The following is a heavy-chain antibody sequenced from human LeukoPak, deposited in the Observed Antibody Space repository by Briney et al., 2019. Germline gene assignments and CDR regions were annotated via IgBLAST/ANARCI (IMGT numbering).Heavy chain of an antibody. CDR2: INPGSGGT. J-gene: IGHJ5*02. CDR3: AKVAGVAVARGWIDP. CDR1: GYTFTGYY. Sequence: ASVKVSCKASGYTFTGYYIHWVRQAPGQGLEWMGWINPGSGGTNYAQNFQGRVTMTRDTSINMVYMELSRLRSDDTAVYYCAKVAGVAVARGWIDPWGQGTLVTVSS. D-gene: IGHD6-19*01. V-gene: IGHV1-2*02.